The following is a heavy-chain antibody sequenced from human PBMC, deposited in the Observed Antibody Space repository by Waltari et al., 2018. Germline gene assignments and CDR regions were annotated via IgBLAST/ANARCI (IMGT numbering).Heavy chain of an antibody. CDR1: GYIFSNYG. D-gene: IGHD3-16*01. CDR3: ARDDVNRSNFGGF. Sequence: QLVQSGAEVKKPGASVKVSCKASGYIFSNYGITWVRKAPGQGLEWMGWINPYNRETKDEQNLQGRVTMTTDTSTTTAYMEIRTLRSDDTAIYYCARDDVNRSNFGGFWGQGTLVTVSS. V-gene: IGHV1-18*01. CDR2: INPYNRET. J-gene: IGHJ4*02.